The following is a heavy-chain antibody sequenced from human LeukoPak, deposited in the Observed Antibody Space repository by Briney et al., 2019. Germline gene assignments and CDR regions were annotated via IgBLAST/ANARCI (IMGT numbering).Heavy chain of an antibody. D-gene: IGHD5-18*01. CDR1: GGSISSSSYY. Sequence: SETLSLTCTVSGGSISSSSYYWGWIRQPPGKGLEWIGSIYYSGSTYYNPSLKSRVTISVDTSKNQFSLKLSSVTAADTAVYYCARDWDTGMPYYWGQGTLVTVSS. J-gene: IGHJ4*02. V-gene: IGHV4-39*07. CDR3: ARDWDTGMPYY. CDR2: IYYSGST.